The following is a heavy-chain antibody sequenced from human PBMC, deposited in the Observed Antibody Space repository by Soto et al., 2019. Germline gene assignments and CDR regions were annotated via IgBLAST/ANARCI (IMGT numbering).Heavy chain of an antibody. CDR3: ARDPYYGSGGDAFDI. CDR1: GDSISSSNW. D-gene: IGHD3-10*01. Sequence: SEIVSLTCAVTGDSISSSNWWSWVRQPPGKGLEWIGEIYHSGSTNYNPSLKSRVTISVDKSKNQFSLKLSSVTAADTAVYYCARDPYYGSGGDAFDIWXQGTMVT. J-gene: IGHJ3*02. V-gene: IGHV4-4*02. CDR2: IYHSGST.